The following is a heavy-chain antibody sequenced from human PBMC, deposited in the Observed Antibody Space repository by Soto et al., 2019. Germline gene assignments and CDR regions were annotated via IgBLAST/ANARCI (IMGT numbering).Heavy chain of an antibody. CDR2: INHSGST. CDR1: GGSFSGYY. D-gene: IGHD3-10*01. Sequence: QVQLQQWGAGLLKPSETLSLTCAVYGGSFSGYYWSWIRQPPGKGLEWIGEINHSGSTNYNPSLKSRVTISVDTSKNQFSLKLSSVTAADTAVYYCARHHNGHYYGSGSYYPYYFDYWGQGTLVTVSS. V-gene: IGHV4-34*01. CDR3: ARHHNGHYYGSGSYYPYYFDY. J-gene: IGHJ4*02.